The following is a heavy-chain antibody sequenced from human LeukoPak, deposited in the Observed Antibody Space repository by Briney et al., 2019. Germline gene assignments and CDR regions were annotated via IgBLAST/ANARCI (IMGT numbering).Heavy chain of an antibody. CDR2: IRSKANSYAT. CDR3: TPVPYYYDSSGYPTYYFDY. CDR1: GFTFSGSA. D-gene: IGHD3-22*01. V-gene: IGHV3-73*01. Sequence: PGGSLRLSCAASGFTFSGSAMHWVRQASGKGLEWVGRIRSKANSYATAYAASVKGRFTISRDDSKNTAYLQMNSLKTEDTAVYYCTPVPYYYDSSGYPTYYFDYWGQGTLVTVSS. J-gene: IGHJ4*02.